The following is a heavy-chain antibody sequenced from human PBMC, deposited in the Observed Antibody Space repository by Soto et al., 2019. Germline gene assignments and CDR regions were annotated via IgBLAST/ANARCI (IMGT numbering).Heavy chain of an antibody. D-gene: IGHD2-15*01. Sequence: QVQLQQWGAGLLKPSETLSLTCAVYGGSFSGYYWSWIRQPPGKGLEWIGEINHSGSTNYNPSLRSRFTISVDTSKNQFSLKLSSVTAADTAVYYCARGPFGVVVVATRRWARWFDPWGQGTLVTVSS. V-gene: IGHV4-34*01. J-gene: IGHJ5*02. CDR2: INHSGST. CDR1: GGSFSGYY. CDR3: ARGPFGVVVVATRRWARWFDP.